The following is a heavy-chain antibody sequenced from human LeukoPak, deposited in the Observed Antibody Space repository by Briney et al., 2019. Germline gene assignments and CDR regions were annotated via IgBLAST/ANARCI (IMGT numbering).Heavy chain of an antibody. V-gene: IGHV1-46*01. CDR2: INPSGGST. J-gene: IGHJ4*02. CDR3: ASSCSSTNCYGRSDY. CDR1: GYTFTTYY. Sequence: RASMKVSCKASGYTFTTYYMHWVRQAPGQGLEWMAMINPSGGSTTYAQQFQGRLTMTRDTSTSTVYMELSSLRSEETAVYYCASSCSSTNCYGRSDYWGQGTLVTVSS. D-gene: IGHD2-2*01.